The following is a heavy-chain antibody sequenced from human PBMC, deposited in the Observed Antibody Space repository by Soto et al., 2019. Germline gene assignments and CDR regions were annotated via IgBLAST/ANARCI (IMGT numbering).Heavy chain of an antibody. D-gene: IGHD6-13*01. Sequence: ASVKVSCKASGYTFTSYGISWVRQAPGQGLEWMGWISAYNGNTNYAQKLQGRVTMTTDTSTSTAYMELRSLRSDDTAVYYCARDLGYTSSYYYYSGMDVWGQGTTVTVSS. J-gene: IGHJ6*02. CDR2: ISAYNGNT. V-gene: IGHV1-18*01. CDR3: ARDLGYTSSYYYYSGMDV. CDR1: GYTFTSYG.